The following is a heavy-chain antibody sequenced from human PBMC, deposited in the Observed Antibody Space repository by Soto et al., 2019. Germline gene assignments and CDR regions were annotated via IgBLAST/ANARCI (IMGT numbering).Heavy chain of an antibody. D-gene: IGHD2-15*01. Sequence: GESLKISCKGSGDSCIDYWIGWVRQIPGKGLEWMGIIYPGDSDTRYSPSFQGQVTISADKSINTAYLQWSSLKASGTAMYYCARHGRYCSGGTCYSMYYFDYWGQGTLVTVSS. CDR2: IYPGDSDT. V-gene: IGHV5-51*01. CDR3: ARHGRYCSGGTCYSMYYFDY. CDR1: GDSCIDYW. J-gene: IGHJ4*02.